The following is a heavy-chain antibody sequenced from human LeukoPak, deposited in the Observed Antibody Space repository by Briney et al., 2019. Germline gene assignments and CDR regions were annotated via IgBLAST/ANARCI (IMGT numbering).Heavy chain of an antibody. Sequence: GGSLRLSCAASGFTFSTSWMTWVRQAPGKGLEWLANIKKDGGGKYYGDSVKGRFTISRDNAENSLHLQLNSLRTEDTAVYYCATSLDAPGNYWGLGTLVTASS. CDR3: ATSLDAPGNY. CDR1: GFTFSTSW. V-gene: IGHV3-7*03. D-gene: IGHD6-13*01. J-gene: IGHJ4*02. CDR2: IKKDGGGK.